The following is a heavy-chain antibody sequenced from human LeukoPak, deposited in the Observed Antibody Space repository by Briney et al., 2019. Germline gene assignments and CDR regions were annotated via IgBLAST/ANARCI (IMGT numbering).Heavy chain of an antibody. CDR3: ARDRYGGYDFGY. J-gene: IGHJ4*02. CDR2: FSSSGNYI. CDR1: GFTFISHT. Sequence: GGSLRLSCIASGFTFISHTMNWVRQAPGKGLEWVSSFSSSGNYIYYADSVKGRFTISRDNAKNSLYLQMNSLRGEDTAVYYCARDRYGGYDFGYWGQGILVTVSS. D-gene: IGHD5-12*01. V-gene: IGHV3-21*01.